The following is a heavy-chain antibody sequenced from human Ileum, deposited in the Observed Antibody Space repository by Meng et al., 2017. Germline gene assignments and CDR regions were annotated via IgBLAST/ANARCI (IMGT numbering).Heavy chain of an antibody. V-gene: IGHV4-31*03. CDR1: GGSIGSAAYY. CDR2: IHYTGST. CDR3: ARGVSAAGLFDN. J-gene: IGHJ4*02. D-gene: IGHD2-2*01. Sequence: QVQLQESGPGLVKFSHTLSLPSTVSGGSIGSAAYYWTWIRQHPAKGLEWIGYIHYTGSTSYNPSLESRTSTSIDTSNNQFSLKVTSVTAADTAVYYCARGVSAAGLFDNWGPGTLVTVSS.